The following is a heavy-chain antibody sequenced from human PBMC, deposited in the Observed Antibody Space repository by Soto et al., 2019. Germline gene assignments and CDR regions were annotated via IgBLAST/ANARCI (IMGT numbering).Heavy chain of an antibody. CDR3: ARYGASSYCGGDCYPTVDY. Sequence: GGSLRLSCAASGFTFSSYWMHWVRQAPGKGLVWVSRINSDGSSTSYADSVKGRFTISRDNAKSTLYLQMNSLRAEDTAVYYCARYGASSYCGGDCYPTVDYWGQGTLVTVSS. V-gene: IGHV3-74*01. J-gene: IGHJ4*02. CDR2: INSDGSST. CDR1: GFTFSSYW. D-gene: IGHD2-21*02.